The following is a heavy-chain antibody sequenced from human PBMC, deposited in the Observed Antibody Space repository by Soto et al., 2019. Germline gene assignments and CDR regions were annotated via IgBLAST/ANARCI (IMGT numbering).Heavy chain of an antibody. V-gene: IGHV1-18*01. CDR1: GYSFSSYA. Sequence: ASVKVSCKASGYSFSSYAISWVRQAPGQGLEWMGWISAHNGKTNYPQKFQGRVTITADESTSTAYMELSSLRSEDTAVYYCATLLYYDFWSGYKNWFDPWGQGTLVTVSS. CDR2: ISAHNGKT. J-gene: IGHJ5*02. D-gene: IGHD3-3*01. CDR3: ATLLYYDFWSGYKNWFDP.